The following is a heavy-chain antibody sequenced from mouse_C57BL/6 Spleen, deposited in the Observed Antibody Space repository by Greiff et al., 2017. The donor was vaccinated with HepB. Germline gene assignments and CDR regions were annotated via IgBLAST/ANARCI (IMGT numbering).Heavy chain of an antibody. D-gene: IGHD3-2*02. CDR1: GYTFTSYW. V-gene: IGHV1-69*01. CDR2: IDPSDSYT. J-gene: IGHJ2*01. Sequence: QVQLQQPGAELVMPGASVKLSCKASGYTFTSYWMHWVKQRPGQGLEWIGEIDPSDSYTNYNQKFKGKSTLTVDKSSSTAYMQLSSLTSEDSAVYYCATDSSGHDDWGQGTTLTVSS. CDR3: ATDSSGHDD.